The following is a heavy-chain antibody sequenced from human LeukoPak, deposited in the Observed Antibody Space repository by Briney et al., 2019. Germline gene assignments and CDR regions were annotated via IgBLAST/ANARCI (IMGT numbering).Heavy chain of an antibody. D-gene: IGHD2-8*01. V-gene: IGHV5-51*01. CDR2: IYPGDSDT. CDR3: ARHGVLGYYYYYMDV. Sequence: GESLKISCKGSGYSFTSYWIGWVRQMPGKGLEWMGIIYPGDSDTRYSPSFQGQVTISADKSISTAYLQWSSLKASDTAMYYCARHGVLGYYYYYMDVWGKGTTVTVSS. J-gene: IGHJ6*03. CDR1: GYSFTSYW.